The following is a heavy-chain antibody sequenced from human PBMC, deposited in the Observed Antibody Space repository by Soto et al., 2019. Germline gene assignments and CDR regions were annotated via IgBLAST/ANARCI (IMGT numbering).Heavy chain of an antibody. J-gene: IGHJ4*02. CDR2: IFYSGST. D-gene: IGHD2-2*01. Sequence: ASETLSLTCTVSGGSISSGAYYWSWIRQHPGEGLEWIGNIFYSGSTNYNPSLQSRVSISVDTSKQQFSLKVNSVSAADSAVYFCARLHVGNALMGFDYWGQGTLVTVSS. CDR3: ARLHVGNALMGFDY. CDR1: GGSISSGAYY. V-gene: IGHV4-31*03.